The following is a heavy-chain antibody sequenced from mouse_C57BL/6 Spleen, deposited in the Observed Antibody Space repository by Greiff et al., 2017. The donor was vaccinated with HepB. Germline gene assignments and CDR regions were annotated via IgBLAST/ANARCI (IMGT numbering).Heavy chain of an antibody. CDR1: GFTFSDYY. CDR3: ARQGRSSLSWFAY. J-gene: IGHJ3*01. CDR2: ISNGGGST. Sequence: EVKLVESGGGLVQPGGSLKLSCAASGFTFSDYYMYWVRQTPEKRLEWVAYISNGGGSTYYPDTVKGRFTISRDNAKNTLYLQMSRLKSEDTAMYYCARQGRSSLSWFAYWGQGTLVTVSA. D-gene: IGHD1-1*01. V-gene: IGHV5-12*01.